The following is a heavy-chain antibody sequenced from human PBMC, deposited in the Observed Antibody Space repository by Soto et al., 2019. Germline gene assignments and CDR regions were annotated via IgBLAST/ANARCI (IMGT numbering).Heavy chain of an antibody. J-gene: IGHJ4*02. D-gene: IGHD3-9*01. CDR1: GGTFSSYA. V-gene: IGHV1-69*01. CDR3: ESFADRPILTGGSDY. CDR2: IITIFGTA. Sequence: QVQLVQSGAEVKKPGSSVKVSCKASGGTFSSYAISWVRQAPGQGLEWRGGIITIFGTANYAQKFQGRVTITVDESTSTAYMELSSRRYEDTAVYYCESFADRPILTGGSDYWGQGTLVTVSS.